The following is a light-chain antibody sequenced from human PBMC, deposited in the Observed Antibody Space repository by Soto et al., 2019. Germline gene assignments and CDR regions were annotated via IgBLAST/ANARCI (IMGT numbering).Light chain of an antibody. V-gene: IGKV1-5*01. Sequence: DIQLTHSPPPLSASVGDRVTITCRASQSIRYYLAWYQQMPGKAPKLLIYGASSLQSGVPSRFSGSGSGTEFTLTISSLQPDDFATYFCQHHNSYSQTFGQGTKVEIK. CDR1: QSIRYY. CDR2: GAS. CDR3: QHHNSYSQT. J-gene: IGKJ1*01.